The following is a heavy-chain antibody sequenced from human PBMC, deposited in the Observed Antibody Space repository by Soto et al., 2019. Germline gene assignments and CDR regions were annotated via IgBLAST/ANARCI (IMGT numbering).Heavy chain of an antibody. CDR2: IYYSGST. Sequence: QVQLQESGPGLVKPSQTLSLTCTVSGGSISSGDYYWSWIRQPPGKGLEWIGYIYYSGSTYYNPSLKSRVTISVDTSKTQFSLKLSSVTAADTAVYYCARGIRYSSGWPDHAFDIWGQGTMVTVSS. V-gene: IGHV4-30-4*01. CDR3: ARGIRYSSGWPDHAFDI. D-gene: IGHD6-19*01. CDR1: GGSISSGDYY. J-gene: IGHJ3*02.